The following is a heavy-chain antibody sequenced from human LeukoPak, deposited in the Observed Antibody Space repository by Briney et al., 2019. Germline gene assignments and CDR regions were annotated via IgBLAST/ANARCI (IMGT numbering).Heavy chain of an antibody. CDR1: GFTFSSYW. CDR2: INIDESST. CDR3: ARGLWSLDY. V-gene: IGHV3-74*01. D-gene: IGHD5-18*01. J-gene: IGHJ4*02. Sequence: SGGSLRLSCAASGFTFSSYWMHWVRQAPGKGLVWVSRINIDESSTSYTYSVKGRFTISRDNAKNTLYLQMNSLRAEDTAVYYCARGLWSLDYWGQGTLVTVSS.